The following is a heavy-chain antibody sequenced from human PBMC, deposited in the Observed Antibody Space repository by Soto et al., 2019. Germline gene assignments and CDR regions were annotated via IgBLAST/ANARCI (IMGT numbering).Heavy chain of an antibody. V-gene: IGHV4-34*01. CDR1: GGSFSGYY. J-gene: IGHJ6*03. CDR2: INHSGST. Sequence: SETLSLTCSVYGGSFSGYYWNWIRQPPGKGLEWIGEINHSGSTNCNPSLKSRVTISVDTSKSQFSLKLNSVTAADTAVYYCARRRTKDDFWSGYYMDVWGEGTTVTVSS. CDR3: ARRRTKDDFWSGYYMDV. D-gene: IGHD3-3*01.